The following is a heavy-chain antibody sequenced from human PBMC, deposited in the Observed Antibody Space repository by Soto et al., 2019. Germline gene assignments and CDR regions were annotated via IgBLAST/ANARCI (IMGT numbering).Heavy chain of an antibody. CDR1: GGSVSSGSYY. D-gene: IGHD6-13*01. V-gene: IGHV4-61*01. CDR3: ARDGPLAAAGRGNWFAP. CDR2: IYYSGST. Sequence: RSLTCTVSGGSVSSGSYYWSWIRQPPGKGLEVIGYIYYSGSTNYNPSLKSRVTISVDTSKNQFSLRLSSVTAADTAVYYCARDGPLAAAGRGNWFAPWGQGNLVTVSS. J-gene: IGHJ5*02.